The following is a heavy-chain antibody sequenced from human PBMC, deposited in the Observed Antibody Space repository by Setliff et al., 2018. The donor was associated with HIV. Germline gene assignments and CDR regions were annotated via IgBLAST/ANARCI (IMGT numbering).Heavy chain of an antibody. J-gene: IGHJ3*02. CDR3: SRGIAVAGHDFANTPGDI. CDR1: GKSLSNYW. CDR2: IDPSDSYI. Sequence: ESLKISCKGSGKSLSNYWINWVRQMPGKGLEWMGRIDPSDSYINYGPSFQGHVTISADKSTNTAFLQWSSLKASDSAMYYCSRGIAVAGHDFANTPGDIWGQGTMVTVS. V-gene: IGHV5-10-1*01. D-gene: IGHD6-19*01.